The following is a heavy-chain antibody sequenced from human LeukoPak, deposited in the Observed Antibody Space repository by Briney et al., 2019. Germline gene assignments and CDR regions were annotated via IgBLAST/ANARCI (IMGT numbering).Heavy chain of an antibody. CDR2: ISSSSSYI. CDR3: ARENDILTGYSDY. D-gene: IGHD3-9*01. J-gene: IGHJ4*02. Sequence: GGSLRLSCAASGFTFSSYSMNWVCQAPGKGLEWVSSISSSSSYIYYADSVKGRFTISRDNAKNSLYLQMNSLRAEDTAVYYCARENDILTGYSDYWGQGTLVTVSS. V-gene: IGHV3-21*01. CDR1: GFTFSSYS.